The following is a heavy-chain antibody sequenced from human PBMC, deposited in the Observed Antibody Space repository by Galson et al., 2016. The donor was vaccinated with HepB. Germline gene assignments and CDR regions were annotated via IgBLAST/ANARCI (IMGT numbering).Heavy chain of an antibody. D-gene: IGHD3/OR15-3a*01. CDR2: ISFTGIT. V-gene: IGHV4-61*01. CDR3: ARGGLVNPYWYFDL. Sequence: SETLSLTCNVSGGSVSSGHYYWSWIRQPPGQGLEWIGYISFTGITNYNPSLKSRVTISVDTSKNQFSLKLSSVTAADTALYYCARGGLVNPYWYFDLWGRGTLVTVSA. CDR1: GGSVSSGHYY. J-gene: IGHJ2*01.